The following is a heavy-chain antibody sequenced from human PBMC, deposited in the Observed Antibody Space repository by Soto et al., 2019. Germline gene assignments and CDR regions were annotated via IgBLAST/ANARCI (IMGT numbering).Heavy chain of an antibody. V-gene: IGHV3-30-3*01. Sequence: PGGSLRLSCAASGFTFSSYAMHWVRQAPGKGLEWVAVISYDGSNKYYADSVKGRFTISRDNSKNTLYLQMNSLRAEDTAVYYCASGPSIAAANYYYYGMDVWGQGTTVTVSS. D-gene: IGHD6-13*01. J-gene: IGHJ6*02. CDR3: ASGPSIAAANYYYYGMDV. CDR1: GFTFSSYA. CDR2: ISYDGSNK.